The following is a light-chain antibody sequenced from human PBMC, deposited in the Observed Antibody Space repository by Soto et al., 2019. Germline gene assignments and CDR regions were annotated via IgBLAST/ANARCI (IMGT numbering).Light chain of an antibody. CDR2: DVT. V-gene: IGLV2-18*02. CDR3: CSYTTIDTYV. Sequence: QSVLTQPPSVSGSPGQSVTISCTGTSSDVGSYDRVSWYQQPPGTAPELIVYDVTHRPSGVPDRFSGSKSGNTASLTISGLQAEDEADYYCCSYTTIDTYVFGTGTKVTVL. J-gene: IGLJ1*01. CDR1: SSDVGSYDR.